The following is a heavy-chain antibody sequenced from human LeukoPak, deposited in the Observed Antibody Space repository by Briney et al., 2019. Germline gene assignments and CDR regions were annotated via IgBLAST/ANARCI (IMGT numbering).Heavy chain of an antibody. V-gene: IGHV1-2*02. Sequence: ASVKVSCKASGYTFTGYYMHWVRQAPGQGLEWMGWINPNSGGTNYAQKFQGRVTMTRDTSISTAYMELSRLRSDDTAVYYCARVGQSGYNWNYGIDYWGQGTLVTVSS. CDR1: GYTFTGYY. J-gene: IGHJ4*02. D-gene: IGHD1-7*01. CDR2: INPNSGGT. CDR3: ARVGQSGYNWNYGIDY.